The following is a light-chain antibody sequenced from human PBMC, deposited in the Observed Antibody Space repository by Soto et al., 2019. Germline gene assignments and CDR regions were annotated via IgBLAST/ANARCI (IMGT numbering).Light chain of an antibody. Sequence: EIVLTQSPGTLSLSLGERGTLSCRASQSVDSTYLTWYQQKPGQAPRLLIYGASSRATGIPDRFSGSGSGTDFTLTISRLEPEDFAVYYCQHYGSSLWTFGQGTKVDI. CDR2: GAS. J-gene: IGKJ1*01. CDR1: QSVDSTY. CDR3: QHYGSSLWT. V-gene: IGKV3-20*01.